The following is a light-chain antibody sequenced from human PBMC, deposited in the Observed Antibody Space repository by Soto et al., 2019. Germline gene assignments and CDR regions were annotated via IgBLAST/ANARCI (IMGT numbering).Light chain of an antibody. Sequence: DIQMTQSPSTLSASVGDRVTITCRASQSISSWLAWYQQKPGKAPKLLIYKTSSLASGVPSRFSGSGSRTEFTLTISSLQPDDVATYYCQPYGSRAFGQGTKVEI. CDR1: QSISSW. CDR3: QPYGSRA. CDR2: KTS. V-gene: IGKV1-5*03. J-gene: IGKJ1*01.